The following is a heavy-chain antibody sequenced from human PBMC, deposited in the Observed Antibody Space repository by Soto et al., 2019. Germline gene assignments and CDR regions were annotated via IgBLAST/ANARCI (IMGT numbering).Heavy chain of an antibody. CDR1: GFTFSSYG. V-gene: IGHV3-33*01. Sequence: GGSRRLSCAASGFTFSSYGIHWVRQAPGKGLEWVAVIWYDGSNKYYADSVKGRFTISRDNSKNTLYLQMNSLRAEDTAVYYCARDRTLAINDYGYYGRGSDHWGQGPLVTVS. CDR2: IWYDGSNK. CDR3: ARDRTLAINDYGYYGRGSDH. D-gene: IGHD4-17*01. J-gene: IGHJ4*02.